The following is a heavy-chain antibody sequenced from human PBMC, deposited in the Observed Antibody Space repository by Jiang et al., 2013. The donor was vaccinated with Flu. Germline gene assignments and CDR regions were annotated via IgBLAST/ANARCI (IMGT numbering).Heavy chain of an antibody. CDR3: ARDSSRDYYGSGTYDF. D-gene: IGHD3-10*01. V-gene: IGHV1-46*01. J-gene: IGHJ4*02. Sequence: EVKKAGASVKVSCQASGYTFSSQYLHWVRQAPGQGLEWMALINPGGGGTSYAQKFQGRVTLTRDTSTSTVYMELSSLRSEDTAVYHCARDSSRDYYGSGTYDFWGQGTLVTVSS. CDR2: INPGGGGT. CDR1: GYTFSSQY.